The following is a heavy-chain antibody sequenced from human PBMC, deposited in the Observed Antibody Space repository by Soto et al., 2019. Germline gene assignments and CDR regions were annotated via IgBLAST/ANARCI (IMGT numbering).Heavy chain of an antibody. V-gene: IGHV3-9*01. J-gene: IGHJ6*02. CDR2: IRWKSVSI. D-gene: IGHD6-13*01. Sequence: PGVSLRLSCAVSGFTYATYAMHWARPAPTKGFVWVSGIRWKSVSIGYADSVKGRFSISRDNAKNALYLQMNSLRAEDTALYYCAKESRPSSWYYYYCGMVVCGQGTTVTVAS. CDR3: AKESRPSSWYYYYCGMVV. CDR1: GFTYATYA.